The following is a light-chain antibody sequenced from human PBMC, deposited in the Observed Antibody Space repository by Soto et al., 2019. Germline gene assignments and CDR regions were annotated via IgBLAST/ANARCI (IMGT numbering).Light chain of an antibody. CDR1: SSDVGGYNY. CDR2: EVN. J-gene: IGLJ2*01. V-gene: IGLV2-14*01. CDR3: SSYTSRTTLVV. Sequence: QSALTQPASVSGSPGQSITISCTGTSSDVGGYNYVSWYQHHPGKAPKLMIYEVNNRPSGVSNRFSGSKSGNTASLTISGLQAEDEADYYCSSYTSRTTLVVFGGGTKLTVL.